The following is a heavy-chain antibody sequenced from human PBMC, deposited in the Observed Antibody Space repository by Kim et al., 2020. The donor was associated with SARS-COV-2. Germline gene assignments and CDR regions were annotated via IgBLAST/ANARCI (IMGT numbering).Heavy chain of an antibody. J-gene: IGHJ5*02. CDR3: ARGLESKSPRTYYYDSSGYTNWFDP. CDR2: IYYSGST. D-gene: IGHD3-22*01. V-gene: IGHV4-31*03. Sequence: SETLSLTCTVSGGSISSGGYYWSWIRQHPGKGLEWIGYIYYSGSTYYNPSLKSRVTISVDTSKNQFSLKLSSVTAADTAVYYCARGLESKSPRTYYYDSSGYTNWFDPWGQGTLVTVSS. CDR1: GGSISSGGYY.